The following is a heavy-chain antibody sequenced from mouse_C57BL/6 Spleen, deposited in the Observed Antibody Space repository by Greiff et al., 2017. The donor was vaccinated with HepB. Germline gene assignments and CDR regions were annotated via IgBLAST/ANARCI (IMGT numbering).Heavy chain of an antibody. J-gene: IGHJ2*01. D-gene: IGHD2-4*01. CDR3: TTLVYDYDGVYYFDY. CDR2: IDPEDGDT. V-gene: IGHV14-1*01. CDR1: GFNIKDYY. Sequence: EVQLQQSGAELVRPGASVKLSCTASGFNIKDYYMHWVKQRPEQGLEWIGRIDPEDGDTEYAPKFQGKATMTADTSSNTAYLQLSSLTSEDTAVYYCTTLVYDYDGVYYFDYWGQGTTLTVSS.